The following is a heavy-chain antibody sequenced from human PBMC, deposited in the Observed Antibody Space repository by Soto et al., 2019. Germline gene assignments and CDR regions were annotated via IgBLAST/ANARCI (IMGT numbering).Heavy chain of an antibody. CDR3: ARDGGEIAAAIDYYGMDV. J-gene: IGHJ6*02. D-gene: IGHD6-13*01. CDR2: IYYSGST. V-gene: IGHV4-30-4*01. Sequence: SETLSLTCTVSGGSISSGDYYWSWIRQPPGKGLEWIGYIYYSGSTYYNPSLKSRVTISVDTSKNQFSLKLSSVTAADTAVYYCARDGGEIAAAIDYYGMDVWGQGTTVTVSS. CDR1: GGSISSGDYY.